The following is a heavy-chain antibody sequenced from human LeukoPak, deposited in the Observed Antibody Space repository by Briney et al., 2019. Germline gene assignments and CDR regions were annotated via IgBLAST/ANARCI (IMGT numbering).Heavy chain of an antibody. CDR3: ANSANYGGNSGFFDY. Sequence: SETLSLTCTVSGGSISSSSYYWGWTRQPPGKGLEWFGSPYYSGSTHYNPSLKSRVTISVDTSKNQFSLKLTSVTAADTAVYYCANSANYGGNSGFFDYWGQGTLVTVSS. CDR2: PYYSGST. J-gene: IGHJ4*02. V-gene: IGHV4-39*01. D-gene: IGHD4-23*01. CDR1: GGSISSSSYY.